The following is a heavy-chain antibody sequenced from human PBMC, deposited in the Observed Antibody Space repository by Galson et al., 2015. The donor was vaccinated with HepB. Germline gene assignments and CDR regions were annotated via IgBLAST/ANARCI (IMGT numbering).Heavy chain of an antibody. J-gene: IGHJ2*01. CDR3: ARVYFGSGSSSAYWYFDL. D-gene: IGHD3-10*01. CDR1: GFTFSDYY. Sequence: SLRLSCAASGFTFSDYYMAWIRQAPGKGLEWPSYISSSSLYTNYADSEKGRFTISRDNAQNSLYLQMNSLRDEDTAVYYCARVYFGSGSSSAYWYFDLWGRGALVTVSS. CDR2: ISSSSLYT. V-gene: IGHV3-11*06.